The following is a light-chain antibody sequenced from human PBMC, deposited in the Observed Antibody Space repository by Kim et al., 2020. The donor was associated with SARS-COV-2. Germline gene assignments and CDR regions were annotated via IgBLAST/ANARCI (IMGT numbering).Light chain of an antibody. J-gene: IGLJ2*01. CDR3: SAWDSSLSAWV. CDR2: RNN. V-gene: IGLV10-54*01. CDR1: GDNVGNQG. Sequence: QTATLACTGNGDNVGNQGAAWLQQHQGHPPKLLSYRNNNRPSGISERLSASRSGNTASLTITGLQPEDEADYYCSAWDSSLSAWVFGGGTQLTVL.